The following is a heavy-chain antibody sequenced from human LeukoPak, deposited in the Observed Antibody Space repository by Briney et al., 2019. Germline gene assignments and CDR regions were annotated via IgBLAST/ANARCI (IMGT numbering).Heavy chain of an antibody. CDR1: GFTFSSYW. V-gene: IGHV3-7*01. D-gene: IGHD3-16*02. CDR3: ASSTYYDYVWGSYRYDY. Sequence: GGSLRLSCAASGFTFSSYWMSWVRQAPGKGLEWVANIKQGGSEKYYVDSVKGRFTISRDNAKNSLYLQMNSLRAEDTAVYYCASSTYYDYVWGSYRYDYWGQGTLVTVSS. J-gene: IGHJ4*02. CDR2: IKQGGSEK.